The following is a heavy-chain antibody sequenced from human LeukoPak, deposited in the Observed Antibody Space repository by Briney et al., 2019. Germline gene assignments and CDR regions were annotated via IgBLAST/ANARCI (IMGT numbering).Heavy chain of an antibody. D-gene: IGHD4-17*01. CDR3: ARDSGEALGYFDY. CDR2: ISYDGSNK. J-gene: IGHJ4*02. CDR1: GFTFSSYG. Sequence: PGGSLRLSCAASGFTFSSYGMHWVRQAPGKGLEWVAVISYDGSNKYYADSVKGRFTISRDNSKNTVYLQMNSLRAEDTAVYYCARDSGEALGYFDYWGQGTLVTVSS. V-gene: IGHV3-30*03.